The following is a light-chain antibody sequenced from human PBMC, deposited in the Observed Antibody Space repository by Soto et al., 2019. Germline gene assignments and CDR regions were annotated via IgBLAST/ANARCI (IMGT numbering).Light chain of an antibody. CDR1: SSDVGRYNY. J-gene: IGLJ1*01. Sequence: QSALTQPASVSGSPGQSITISCTGTSSDVGRYNYVSWYQKHPGKAPKLIIYDVINRPSGVSDRFSGSKSGNTASLTISGLQAEDETDYYCSSFTGGSTLVVFGTGTKVTVL. V-gene: IGLV2-14*03. CDR3: SSFTGGSTLVV. CDR2: DVI.